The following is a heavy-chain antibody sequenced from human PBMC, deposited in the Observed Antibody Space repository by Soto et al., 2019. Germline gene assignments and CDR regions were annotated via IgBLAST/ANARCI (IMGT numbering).Heavy chain of an antibody. Sequence: SETLSRTSSSAGSTISTCNYYWSWRRQPPGMGLEWIGSIYYSGSTYYNPSLKIRVTISVDTSKNQFSLKLSSVTAADTAVYYCARRGYSSGWGQGTLVTVSS. CDR2: IYYSGST. J-gene: IGHJ4*02. V-gene: IGHV4-39*01. CDR1: GSTISTCNYY. D-gene: IGHD6-19*01. CDR3: ARRGYSSG.